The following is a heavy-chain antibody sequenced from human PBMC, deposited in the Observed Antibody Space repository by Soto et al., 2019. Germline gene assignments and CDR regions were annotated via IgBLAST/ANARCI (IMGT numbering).Heavy chain of an antibody. CDR1: GFTFNIYS. J-gene: IGHJ4*02. V-gene: IGHV3-21*01. Sequence: GGSLRLSCAASGFTFNIYSMNWVRQAPGKGLEWVSSISSRSSNIDYADSVKGRFTISRDNANNSLYLQMNNLSADDTAVYYCARDTKMLAPLIYMEHWGRGTLVTVSS. D-gene: IGHD3-22*01. CDR2: ISSRSSNI. CDR3: ARDTKMLAPLIYMEH.